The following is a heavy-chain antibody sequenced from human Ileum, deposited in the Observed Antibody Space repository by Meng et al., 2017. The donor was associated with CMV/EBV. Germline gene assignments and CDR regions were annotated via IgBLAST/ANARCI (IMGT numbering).Heavy chain of an antibody. D-gene: IGHD3-10*01. J-gene: IGHJ5*02. Sequence: ESCPGLLKPSDTLSSPCPALGGSISSTCYYWGWIRQPPGKGLELIGSMYYSGITDYNPSLKSRVTISVDTSKNQSSLKLSSVTAADTAMYYCARTPRKYYYGSGSYPWGQGTLVTVSS. CDR1: GGSISSTCYY. V-gene: IGHV4-39*07. CDR2: MYYSGIT. CDR3: ARTPRKYYYGSGSYP.